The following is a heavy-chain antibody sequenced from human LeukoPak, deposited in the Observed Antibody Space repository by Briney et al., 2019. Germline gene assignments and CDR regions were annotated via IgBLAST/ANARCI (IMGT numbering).Heavy chain of an antibody. CDR3: ARAKWFGESTN. CDR2: IYYSGST. V-gene: IGHV4-59*12. CDR1: GGSISSYY. Sequence: PSETLSLTCTVSGGSISSYYWSWIRQPPGKGLEWIGYIYYSGSTNYNPSLKSRVTISVDTSKNQFSLKLSSVTAADTAVYYCARAKWFGESTNWGQGTLVTVSS. D-gene: IGHD3-10*01. J-gene: IGHJ4*02.